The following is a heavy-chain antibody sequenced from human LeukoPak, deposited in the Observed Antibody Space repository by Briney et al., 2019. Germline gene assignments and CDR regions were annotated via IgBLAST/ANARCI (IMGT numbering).Heavy chain of an antibody. J-gene: IGHJ4*02. CDR3: ARKVDRPGSPLYFDY. CDR2: IKQDGSEK. D-gene: IGHD3-10*01. Sequence: GGSLRLSCAASGFTFSSYWMSWVRQAPGKGLEWVANIKQDGSEKYYVDSVKGRFTISRDNAKNSLYLQMNSLGAEDTAVYYCARKVDRPGSPLYFDYWGQGTLVTVSS. CDR1: GFTFSSYW. V-gene: IGHV3-7*01.